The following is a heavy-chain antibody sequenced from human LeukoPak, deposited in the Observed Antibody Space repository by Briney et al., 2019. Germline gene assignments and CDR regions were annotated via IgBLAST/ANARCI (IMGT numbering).Heavy chain of an antibody. J-gene: IGHJ4*02. D-gene: IGHD1-26*01. CDR1: GGSVSSGSYY. CDR3: ARSLVGATTGYDY. V-gene: IGHV4-61*01. Sequence: KPSETLSLTRTVSGGSVSSGSYYWSWIRQPPGKGLEWIGYIYDSGSTNYNPSLKSRVTISVDTSKNQFSLKLSSVTAADTAVYYCARSLVGATTGYDYWGQGTLVTVSS. CDR2: IYDSGST.